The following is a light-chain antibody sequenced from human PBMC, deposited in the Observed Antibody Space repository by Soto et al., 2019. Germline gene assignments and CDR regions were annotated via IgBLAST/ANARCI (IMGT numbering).Light chain of an antibody. V-gene: IGKV1-5*01. Sequence: IWMTQSPSLLSASTGDRVTISCRASQSISTWLAWYQQKSGKAPKLLIYDASNLESGVPSRFSGSGSGTDFTLTISSLQPEDFATYYCQQLHDYPITFGQGTRLDIK. CDR3: QQLHDYPIT. CDR2: DAS. J-gene: IGKJ5*01. CDR1: QSISTW.